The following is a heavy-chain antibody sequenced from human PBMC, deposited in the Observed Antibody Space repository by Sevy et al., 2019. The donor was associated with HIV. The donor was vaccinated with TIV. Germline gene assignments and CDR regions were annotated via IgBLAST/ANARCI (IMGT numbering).Heavy chain of an antibody. D-gene: IGHD2-15*01. CDR1: GFTGSSNY. J-gene: IGHJ4*02. V-gene: IGHV3-53*01. CDR3: ARVLMGSGGFDY. Sequence: GGSPRLSCAASGFTGSSNYMSWVRQAPGKGLEWVSVIYSGGCTYYADSVKGRFTISRDNSKNTLYLQMNSLRAEDTAVYYCARVLMGSGGFDYWGQGTMVTVSS. CDR2: IYSGGCT.